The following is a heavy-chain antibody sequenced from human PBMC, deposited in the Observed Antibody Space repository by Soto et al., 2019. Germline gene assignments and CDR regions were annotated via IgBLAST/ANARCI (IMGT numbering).Heavy chain of an antibody. CDR1: GYTFTSYA. D-gene: IGHD3-9*01. Sequence: QVQLVQSGAAVKKPGASVKVSCKASGYTFTSYAMHWVRQAPGQRLEWMGWINAGNGNTKYSQKFQGRVTITRDTSASTAYMELSSLRSEDTAVYYCARQFDWTEYYYYYMDVWGKGTTVTVSS. J-gene: IGHJ6*03. CDR2: INAGNGNT. CDR3: ARQFDWTEYYYYYMDV. V-gene: IGHV1-3*01.